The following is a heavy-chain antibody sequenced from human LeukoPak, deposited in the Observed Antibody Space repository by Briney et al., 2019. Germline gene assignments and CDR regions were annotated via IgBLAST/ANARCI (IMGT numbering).Heavy chain of an antibody. Sequence: PGGSLRLSCAASGFTFSSYAMHWVRQAPGKGLEWVAVVGVDERTIFYADSLKGRFTVSRDNSKNTVYLQMNSLRDEDTAFYYCAREKQSGGTSFDYWGQGSLVSVSS. CDR2: VGVDERTI. D-gene: IGHD1-26*01. J-gene: IGHJ4*02. CDR1: GFTFSSYA. V-gene: IGHV3-30*04. CDR3: AREKQSGGTSFDY.